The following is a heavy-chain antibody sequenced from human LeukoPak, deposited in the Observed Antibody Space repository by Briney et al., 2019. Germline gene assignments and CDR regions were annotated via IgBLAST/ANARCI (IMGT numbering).Heavy chain of an antibody. CDR2: IYTSGST. J-gene: IGHJ4*02. D-gene: IGHD2-2*01. CDR3: ARVYCSSTSCRLYYFDY. V-gene: IGHV4-61*02. CDR1: GGSISSGSYY. Sequence: PSETLSLTCTVSGGSISSGSYYWSWIRQPAGKGLEWIGRIYTSGSTNYNPSLKSRVTISVDTSKNQFSLKLSSVTAADTAVYYCARVYCSSTSCRLYYFDYWGQGTLVTVSS.